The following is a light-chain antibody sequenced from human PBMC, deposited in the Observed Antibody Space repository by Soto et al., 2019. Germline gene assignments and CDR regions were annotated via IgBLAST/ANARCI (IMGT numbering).Light chain of an antibody. V-gene: IGKV3-20*01. J-gene: IGKJ5*01. Sequence: EIVLTQSPGTLSLSPGERATLSCRASHSVSSSYLAWYQQKPGQAPRLLIYGASSRATGIPDRFSGSGSGTYFTLTISRLEPKNFPVFYLQRYGSSPPIPFGQGKRLEIK. CDR1: HSVSSSY. CDR3: QRYGSSPPIP. CDR2: GAS.